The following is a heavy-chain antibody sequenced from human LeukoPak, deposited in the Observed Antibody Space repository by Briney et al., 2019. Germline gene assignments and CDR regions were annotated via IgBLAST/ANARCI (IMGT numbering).Heavy chain of an antibody. CDR1: GGSISSSSYY. V-gene: IGHV4-39*07. CDR3: ATVGTWLPDY. D-gene: IGHD5-12*01. J-gene: IGHJ4*02. Sequence: SETLSLTCTVSGGSISSSSYYWGWIRQPPGKGLEWIGSIYYSGSTYYNPSLKSRVTISVDTSKNQFSLKLSSVTAADTAVYYCATVGTWLPDYWGQGTLVTVSS. CDR2: IYYSGST.